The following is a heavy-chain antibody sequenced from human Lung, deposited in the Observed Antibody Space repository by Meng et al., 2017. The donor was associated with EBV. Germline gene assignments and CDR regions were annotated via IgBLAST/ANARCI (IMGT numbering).Heavy chain of an antibody. V-gene: IGHV3-33*01. CDR1: GFSFTDYA. CDR3: ARELKSGWYLPEY. J-gene: IGHJ4*02. CDR2: IWLDGVNK. D-gene: IGHD6-19*01. Sequence: LVESGGGVVQPGRSLRLSCAASGFSFTDYAIHWVRQAPGKGLEWVAVIWLDGVNKYYTDSVKGRFIISRDTSKNIVYLQMNSLGAQDAAIYYCARELKSGWYLPEYWGQGTLVTVSS.